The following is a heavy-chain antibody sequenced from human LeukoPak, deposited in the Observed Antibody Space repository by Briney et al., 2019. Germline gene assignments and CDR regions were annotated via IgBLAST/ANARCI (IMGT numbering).Heavy chain of an antibody. CDR2: IYHSGST. J-gene: IGHJ5*02. V-gene: IGHV4-38-2*02. CDR3: ARCSSGWLYNWFDP. CDR1: GYSISSGYY. D-gene: IGHD6-19*01. Sequence: PSETLSLTCTVSGYSISSGYYWGWIRQPPGKGLEWIGSIYHSGSTYYNPSLKSRVTISVDTSKNQFSLKLSSVTAADTAVYYCARCSSGWLYNWFDPWGQGTLVTVSS.